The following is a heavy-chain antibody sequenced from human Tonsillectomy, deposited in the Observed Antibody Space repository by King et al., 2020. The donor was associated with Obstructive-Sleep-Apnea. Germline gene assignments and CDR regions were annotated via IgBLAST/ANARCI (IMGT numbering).Heavy chain of an antibody. Sequence: QLQESGPGLVKPSQTLSLTCTVSGASISSGDYYWSWIRQPPGKGLEWIGYIYYSGSTYYNPSLKSRVTISVDTSKNQFSLKLSSATAADTAVYYCARPSGGSPWYFDYWGQGTLVTVSS. D-gene: IGHD2-15*01. J-gene: IGHJ4*02. V-gene: IGHV4-30-4*01. CDR1: GASISSGDYY. CDR3: ARPSGGSPWYFDY. CDR2: IYYSGST.